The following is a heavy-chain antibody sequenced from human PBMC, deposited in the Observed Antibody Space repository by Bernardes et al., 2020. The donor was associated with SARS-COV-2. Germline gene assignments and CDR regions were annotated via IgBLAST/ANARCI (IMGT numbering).Heavy chain of an antibody. CDR1: GFSFFSYA. Sequence: GRSLRLYLAATGFSFFSYAISVFGHAPPAPHGVFSAFSGITTRTYYADSVNVRFTLARHNSKNTLYMQMNSLRAEDTAVYYCAKDSFNTNCSGGSCSPSYYYYGMDVWGQGTTVTVSS. J-gene: IGHJ6*02. D-gene: IGHD2-15*01. CDR2: FSGITTRT. V-gene: IGHV3-23*01. CDR3: AKDSFNTNCSGGSCSPSYYYYGMDV.